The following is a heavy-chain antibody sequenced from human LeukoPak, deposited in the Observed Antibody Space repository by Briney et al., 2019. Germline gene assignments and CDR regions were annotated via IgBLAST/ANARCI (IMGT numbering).Heavy chain of an antibody. V-gene: IGHV1-2*02. CDR1: GYTFTGYY. CDR3: ARSSPPTYYHFYYYMDV. Sequence: ASVKVSCKASGYTFTGYYMHWVRQAPGQGLEWMGWINPNSGGAKYAQNFQGRVIMTTDTSISTAYMELTSLRSDDTAVYYCARSSPPTYYHFYYYMDVWGKGSTVTVSS. J-gene: IGHJ6*03. CDR2: INPNSGGA. D-gene: IGHD6-13*01.